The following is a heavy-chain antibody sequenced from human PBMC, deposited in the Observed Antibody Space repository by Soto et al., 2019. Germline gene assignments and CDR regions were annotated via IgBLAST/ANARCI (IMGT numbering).Heavy chain of an antibody. D-gene: IGHD5-12*01. J-gene: IGHJ3*02. CDR2: ISYDGSNK. CDR1: GFTFSSYA. V-gene: IGHV3-30-3*01. CDR3: AREDIVATSDDFDI. Sequence: GGSLRLSCAASGFTFSSYAMHWVRQAPGKGLEWVAVISYDGSNKYYADSVKGRFTISRDNSKNTLYLQMNSLRAEDTAVYYCAREDIVATSDDFDIWGQGTMVTVSS.